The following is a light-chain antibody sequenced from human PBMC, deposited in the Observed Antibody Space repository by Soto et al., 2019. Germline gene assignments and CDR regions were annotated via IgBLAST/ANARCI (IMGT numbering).Light chain of an antibody. CDR2: EVS. CDR1: SNDVGGFNY. CDR3: SSYTGSSTPVV. V-gene: IGLV2-14*01. Sequence: QSALTQPASVSGSPGQSITISCTGTSNDVGGFNYVSWYQQHPGKVPKLMIYEVSNRPSGVSNRFSGSKSGNTASLTISGLQAEDEADYYCSSYTGSSTPVVFGGGTKLTVL. J-gene: IGLJ2*01.